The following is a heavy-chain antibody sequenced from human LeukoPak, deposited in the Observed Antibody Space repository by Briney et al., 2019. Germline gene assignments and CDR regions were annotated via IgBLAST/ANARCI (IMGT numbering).Heavy chain of an antibody. CDR1: GFTFSSYT. Sequence: GGSLRLSCTASGFTFSSYTMTWVRQAPGKGLKWVSTITTGDGNTYYADSVKGRFTVSGDDSKNTLYLQMNSLRAEDTAVYYCAKDGGLWVSAHWGDSWGRGTLVTVSS. J-gene: IGHJ4*02. D-gene: IGHD7-27*01. V-gene: IGHV3-23*01. CDR2: ITTGDGNT. CDR3: AKDGGLWVSAHWGDS.